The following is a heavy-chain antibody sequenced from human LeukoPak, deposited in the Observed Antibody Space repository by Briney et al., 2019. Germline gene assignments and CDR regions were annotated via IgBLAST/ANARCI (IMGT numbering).Heavy chain of an antibody. D-gene: IGHD4-23*01. Sequence: SETLSLTCTVSGGSISSFYWSWVRQPPGKGLEWIGYIYYSGSTNYNPYLKSRVTISVDPSKHQFSLKLSSVTAADTAVYYCARGLAVYGGNSGVYFDYWGQGTLVSVSS. V-gene: IGHV4-59*01. CDR2: IYYSGST. CDR3: ARGLAVYGGNSGVYFDY. CDR1: GGSISSFY. J-gene: IGHJ4*02.